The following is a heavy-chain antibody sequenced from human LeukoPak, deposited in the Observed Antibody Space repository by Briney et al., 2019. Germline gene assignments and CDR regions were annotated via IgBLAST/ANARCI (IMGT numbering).Heavy chain of an antibody. V-gene: IGHV4-59*01. D-gene: IGHD2-2*01. Sequence: PSETLSLTCTVSGGSISSYYWSWIRQPPGKGLEWIGYIYYSGSTNYNPSLKCRVTISVDTSKNQFSLKLSSVTAADTAVYYCARAYCSSTSCYEFDYWGQGTLVTVSS. CDR1: GGSISSYY. J-gene: IGHJ4*02. CDR2: IYYSGST. CDR3: ARAYCSSTSCYEFDY.